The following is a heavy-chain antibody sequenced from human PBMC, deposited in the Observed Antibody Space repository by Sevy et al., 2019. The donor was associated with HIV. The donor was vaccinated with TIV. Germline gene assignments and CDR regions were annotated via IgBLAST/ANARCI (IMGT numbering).Heavy chain of an antibody. J-gene: IGHJ3*02. CDR1: GYTFTGHY. CDR3: ARVFTYCSGGSCYSPYDAFDI. Sequence: ASVKVSCKASGYTFTGHYMHWVRQAPGQGLEWMGWINPNSGSTDYAQKFQGRVTLTRDTSISTAYLELSRLTSDDPAVYYCARVFTYCSGGSCYSPYDAFDIWGQGTMVTVSS. D-gene: IGHD2-15*01. CDR2: INPNSGST. V-gene: IGHV1-2*02.